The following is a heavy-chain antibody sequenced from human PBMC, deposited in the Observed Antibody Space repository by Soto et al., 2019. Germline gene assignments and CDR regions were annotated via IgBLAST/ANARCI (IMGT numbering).Heavy chain of an antibody. J-gene: IGHJ6*02. CDR3: ARTPSTVLGNYYYYGMDV. CDR1: GGTFSIYA. D-gene: IGHD4-17*01. CDR2: IIPIFGTA. V-gene: IGHV1-69*06. Sequence: SVKVSCKASGGTFSIYAISWVRQSPVQWLEWMGGIIPIFGTANYAQKFQGRVTITADKSTSTAYMELSSLRSEDTAVYYCARTPSTVLGNYYYYGMDVWGQGTTVTVSS.